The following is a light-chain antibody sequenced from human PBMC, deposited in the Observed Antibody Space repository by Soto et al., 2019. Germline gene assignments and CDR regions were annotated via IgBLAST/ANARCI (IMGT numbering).Light chain of an antibody. Sequence: EIVMTQSPATLYVSPGESATLSCRASQITNNYLAWYQQKPGQAPRLLIDETSPRATVGPAMFSGSSAGPEFTLTINSLQSAAFAIYYCQQYTNWTLTFGGGTNVEIK. CDR2: ETS. CDR1: QITNNY. CDR3: QQYTNWTLT. J-gene: IGKJ4*01. V-gene: IGKV3-15*01.